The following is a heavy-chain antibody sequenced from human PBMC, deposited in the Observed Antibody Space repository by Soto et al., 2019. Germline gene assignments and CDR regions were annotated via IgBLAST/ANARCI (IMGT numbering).Heavy chain of an antibody. V-gene: IGHV3-11*01. Sequence: GGYLRLSCTVSGFDFRSYYMSWIRQAPGKGLEWISYIGDSGSPIYYADSVRGRFITSRDNAKNSLFLEMNRLRAEDTAVYYCARFSDWLISYSFDYWGQGALVTVSS. J-gene: IGHJ4*02. D-gene: IGHD3-9*01. CDR2: IGDSGSPI. CDR1: GFDFRSYY. CDR3: ARFSDWLISYSFDY.